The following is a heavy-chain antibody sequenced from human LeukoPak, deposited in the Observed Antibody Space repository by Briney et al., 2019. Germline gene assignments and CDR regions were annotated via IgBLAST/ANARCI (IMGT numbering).Heavy chain of an antibody. J-gene: IGHJ4*02. V-gene: IGHV1-18*01. Sequence: ASVKVSCKASGYTFTSYGISWVRQAPGQGLEWMGWISSYNGNTNYAQKLQGRVTMSTDTSTGTAYMELRSLRSDDTAVYYCARTYNRGPVAATNYFDYWGQGTLVTVSS. CDR3: ARTYNRGPVAATNYFDY. CDR2: ISSYNGNT. D-gene: IGHD2-15*01. CDR1: GYTFTSYG.